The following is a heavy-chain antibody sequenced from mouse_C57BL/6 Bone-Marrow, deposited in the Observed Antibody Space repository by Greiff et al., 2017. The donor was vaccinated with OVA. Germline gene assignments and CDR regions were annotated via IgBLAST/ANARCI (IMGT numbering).Heavy chain of an antibody. CDR1: GYTFTSYW. CDR2: IDPSDSYT. J-gene: IGHJ1*03. CDR3: AILLRYFDV. D-gene: IGHD1-1*01. Sequence: VQLKQPGAELVRPGTSVKLSCKASGYTFTSYWMHWVKRRPGQGLEWIGVIDPSDSYTNYNQKFKGKATLTVDTSSSTAYMQLSSLTSEDSAVYYCAILLRYFDVWGTGTTVTVSS. V-gene: IGHV1-59*01.